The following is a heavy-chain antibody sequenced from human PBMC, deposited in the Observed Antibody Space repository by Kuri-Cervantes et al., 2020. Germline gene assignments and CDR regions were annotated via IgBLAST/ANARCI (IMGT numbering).Heavy chain of an antibody. J-gene: IGHJ4*02. CDR1: GGSFSGYY. D-gene: IGHD3-9*01. Sequence: GSLRLSCAVYGGSFSGYYWSWIRQPPGKGLEWIGEINHSGSTNYNPSLKSRVTISVDTSKNQFSLKLSSVTAADTAVYYCAREVVAPPSYYDILTGPEGAPGSGGFFDYWGQGTLVTVSS. CDR3: AREVVAPPSYYDILTGPEGAPGSGGFFDY. V-gene: IGHV4-34*01. CDR2: INHSGST.